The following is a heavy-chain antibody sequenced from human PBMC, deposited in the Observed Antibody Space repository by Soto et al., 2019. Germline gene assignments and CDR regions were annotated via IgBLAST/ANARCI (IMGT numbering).Heavy chain of an antibody. J-gene: IGHJ5*02. CDR3: AREGGDILTGYYSNWFDP. V-gene: IGHV4-31*03. Sequence: QLQESGPGLVKPSQTLSLTCTVSGGSISSGGYYWSWIRQHPGKGLEWIGYIYYSGSAYYNPSLKSRVTISVDTSKNQFSLQLSSVTAADTAVYYCAREGGDILTGYYSNWFDPWGQGILVTVSS. CDR1: GGSISSGGYY. D-gene: IGHD3-9*01. CDR2: IYYSGSA.